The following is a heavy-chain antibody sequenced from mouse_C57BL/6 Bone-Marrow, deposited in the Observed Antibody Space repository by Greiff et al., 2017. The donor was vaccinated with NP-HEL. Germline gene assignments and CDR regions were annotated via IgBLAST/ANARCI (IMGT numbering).Heavy chain of an antibody. CDR2: ISSGGSYT. D-gene: IGHD4-1*01. V-gene: IGHV5-6*02. CDR1: GFTFSSYG. J-gene: IGHJ4*01. CDR3: AREGELGRPPMDY. Sequence: DVKLVESGGDLVKPGGSLKLSCAASGFTFSSYGMSWVRQTPDKRLEWVATISSGGSYTYYPDSVKGRFTISRDNAKNTLYLQMSSLKSEDTAMYYCAREGELGRPPMDYWGQGTSVTVSS.